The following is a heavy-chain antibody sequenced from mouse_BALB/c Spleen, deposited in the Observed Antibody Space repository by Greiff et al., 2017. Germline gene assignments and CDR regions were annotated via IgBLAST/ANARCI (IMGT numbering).Heavy chain of an antibody. CDR2: ISYDGSN. CDR1: GYSITSGYY. V-gene: IGHV3-6*02. CDR3: ARGGGLGGAMDY. D-gene: IGHD4-1*01. J-gene: IGHJ4*01. Sequence: EVQLVESGPGLVKPSQSLSLTCSVTGYSITSGYYWNWIRQFPGNKLEWMGYISYDGSNNYNPSLKNRISITRDTSKNQFFLKLNSVTTEDTATYYWARGGGLGGAMDYWGQGTSVTVSS.